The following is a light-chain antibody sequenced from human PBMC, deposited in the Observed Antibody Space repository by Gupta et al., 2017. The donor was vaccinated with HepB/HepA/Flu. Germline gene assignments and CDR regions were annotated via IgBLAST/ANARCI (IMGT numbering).Light chain of an antibody. CDR1: SLRDYY. J-gene: IGLJ3*02. V-gene: IGLV3-19*01. CDR2: GKN. CDR3: NSRDSSGDRQV. Sequence: SSELTLVPAVSVALGQPVRITCQADSLRDYYATWYQQKPGQAPILVIHGKNNRPSGIPDRFSGSSSGNTASLTITGAQAEDEADYYCNSRDSSGDRQVFGGGTKLTVL.